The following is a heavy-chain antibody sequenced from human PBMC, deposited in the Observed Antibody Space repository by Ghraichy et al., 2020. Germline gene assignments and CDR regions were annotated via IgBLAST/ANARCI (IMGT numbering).Heavy chain of an antibody. CDR3: AKGLVLVAATQGYYYGMDV. Sequence: LSLTCAASGFTFSSYAMSWVRQAPGKGLEWVSAISGSGGSTYYAYSVKGRFTISRDNSKNTLYLQMNSLRAEDTAVYYCAKGLVLVAATQGYYYGMDVWGQGTTVTVSS. J-gene: IGHJ6*02. D-gene: IGHD2-15*01. CDR2: ISGSGGST. CDR1: GFTFSSYA. V-gene: IGHV3-23*01.